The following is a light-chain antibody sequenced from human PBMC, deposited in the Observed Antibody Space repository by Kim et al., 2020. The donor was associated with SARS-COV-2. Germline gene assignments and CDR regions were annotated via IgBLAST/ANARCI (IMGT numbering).Light chain of an antibody. CDR2: KAS. J-gene: IGKJ1*01. V-gene: IGKV1-5*03. CDR1: QRISHW. Sequence: DIQMTQSPSTLSASVGDRVTITCRASQRISHWLAWYQQKPGKAPKLLIYKASNLESGVPSRVSGSGSGTEFTLTISSLQSDDFATYSCQQYDGFPWTFGQGTKVDIK. CDR3: QQYDGFPWT.